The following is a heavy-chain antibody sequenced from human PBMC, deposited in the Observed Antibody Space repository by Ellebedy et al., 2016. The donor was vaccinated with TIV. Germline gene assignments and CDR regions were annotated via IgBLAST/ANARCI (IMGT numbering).Heavy chain of an antibody. CDR2: INPNSGGT. J-gene: IGHJ4*02. D-gene: IGHD6-19*01. V-gene: IGHV1-2*02. Sequence: AASVKVSCKASGYTFTGYYMHWVRQAPGQGLEWMGWINPNSGGTNYAQKFQGRVTMTRDTSISTAYMELSRLRSDDTAVYYCARGFDGYSSGCPRNWGQGTLVTVSS. CDR1: GYTFTGYY. CDR3: ARGFDGYSSGCPRN.